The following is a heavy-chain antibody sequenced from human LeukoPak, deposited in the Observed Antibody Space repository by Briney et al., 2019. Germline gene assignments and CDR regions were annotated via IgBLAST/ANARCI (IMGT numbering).Heavy chain of an antibody. Sequence: AGGSLRLSCAASGFTFSDHYMGWIRQAPGKGLEWVSYISTGGNTIYYADSVKGRFTVSRDNAKNSLYLQMNSLRPEDTAMYYCARNGPNFGLDYWGQGTLVTVSS. J-gene: IGHJ4*02. CDR3: ARNGPNFGLDY. V-gene: IGHV3-11*01. D-gene: IGHD3-16*01. CDR2: ISTGGNTI. CDR1: GFTFSDHY.